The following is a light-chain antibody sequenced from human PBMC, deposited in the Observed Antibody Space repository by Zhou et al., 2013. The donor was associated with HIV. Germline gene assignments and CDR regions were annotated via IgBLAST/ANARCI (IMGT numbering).Light chain of an antibody. V-gene: IGKV1-12*01. CDR2: ATS. CDR1: QGVGRW. CDR3: QQSFGTPLT. J-gene: IGKJ4*01. Sequence: DVQMTQSPSSVSASIGATVTITCRASQGVGRWLAWYQQKPGQAPKLVIYATSNLQSGVPSRFSGSGSGTNYTLTISSLQPEDFATYYCQQSFGTPLTFGGGTKVEIK.